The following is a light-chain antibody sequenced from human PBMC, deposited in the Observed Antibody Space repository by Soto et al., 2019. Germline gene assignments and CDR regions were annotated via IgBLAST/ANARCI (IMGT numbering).Light chain of an antibody. CDR3: QSYDTNIQM. J-gene: IGLJ3*02. Sequence: NFMLTQPHSVSESPGKTVTISCTGSSGSIASNYVQWYQQRPGSAPTTVIYKDNLRPSGVPVRFSGSTDSSSNSASLTISGLKTEDEADYYCQSYDTNIQMFGGGTKLTVL. V-gene: IGLV6-57*02. CDR2: KDN. CDR1: SGSIASNY.